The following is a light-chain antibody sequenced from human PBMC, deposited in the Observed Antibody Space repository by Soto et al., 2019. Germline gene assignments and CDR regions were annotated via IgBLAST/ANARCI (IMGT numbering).Light chain of an antibody. V-gene: IGLV2-8*01. CDR1: SSDVGGHNS. CDR3: NSYAGSNNWV. Sequence: QAVVTQPPSASGSPGQSVTISCTGTSSDVGGHNSVSWYQQHPGKAPKLMIYEVNKRPSGVPVRFSGSKSGNTASLTVSGLQAEDEADYYCNSYAGSNNWVFGGGTKVTVL. CDR2: EVN. J-gene: IGLJ3*02.